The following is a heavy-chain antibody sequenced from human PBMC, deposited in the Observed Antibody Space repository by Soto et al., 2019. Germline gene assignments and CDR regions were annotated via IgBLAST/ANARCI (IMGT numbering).Heavy chain of an antibody. CDR2: ISDSGSST. CDR3: AKVNSGYGFFDY. Sequence: GGSLRLSCAASGFTFSSYAMSWVRQAPGKGLEWVSGISDSGSSTYYADSVKGRFTISRDNSKNTLYLQMNSLRAEDTAVYYCAKVNSGYGFFDYWGQGTLVTVSS. J-gene: IGHJ4*02. V-gene: IGHV3-23*01. D-gene: IGHD5-12*01. CDR1: GFTFSSYA.